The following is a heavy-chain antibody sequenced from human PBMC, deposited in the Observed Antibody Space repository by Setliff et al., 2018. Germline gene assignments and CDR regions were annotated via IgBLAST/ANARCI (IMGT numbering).Heavy chain of an antibody. J-gene: IGHJ5*02. V-gene: IGHV4-34*01. CDR1: GGSFSGYY. CDR2: INHSGST. CDR3: ARVLNWFDP. Sequence: SETLSLTCAVYGGSFSGYYWSWIRQPPGKGLEWIGEINHSGSTNYNPSLKSRVTISVDTSKNQFSLKLSSVTAEDTAVYYCARVLNWFDPWARERWSPSPQ. D-gene: IGHD1-26*01.